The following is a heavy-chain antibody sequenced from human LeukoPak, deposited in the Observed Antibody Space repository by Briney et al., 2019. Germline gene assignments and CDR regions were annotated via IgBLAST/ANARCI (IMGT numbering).Heavy chain of an antibody. Sequence: ASVKVSCKASGYTFTSNDINWVRQAPGQGPEWMGWMNPNSGNTGYAQKFQGRVTMTRNTSISTAYMELSSLRSEDTAVYYCARGLMGARDYWGQGTLVTVSS. CDR2: MNPNSGNT. CDR1: GYTFTSND. J-gene: IGHJ4*02. D-gene: IGHD1-26*01. CDR3: ARGLMGARDY. V-gene: IGHV1-8*02.